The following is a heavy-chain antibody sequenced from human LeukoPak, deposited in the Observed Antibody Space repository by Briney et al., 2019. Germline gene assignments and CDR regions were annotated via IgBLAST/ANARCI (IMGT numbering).Heavy chain of an antibody. CDR2: ISSSSSTI. D-gene: IGHD3-9*01. Sequence: PGGSLRLSCAASGFTFSSYSMNWVRQAPGKGLEWVSYISSSSSTIYYADSVKGRFTISRDNAKNSLYLQMNSLRAEDTAVYYCARDRYDILTGYSQTDYWGQGTLVTVSS. V-gene: IGHV3-48*01. CDR3: ARDRYDILTGYSQTDY. J-gene: IGHJ4*02. CDR1: GFTFSSYS.